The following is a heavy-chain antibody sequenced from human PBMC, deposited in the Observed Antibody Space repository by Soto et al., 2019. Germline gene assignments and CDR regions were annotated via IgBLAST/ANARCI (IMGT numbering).Heavy chain of an antibody. CDR1: GYSFTSCG. V-gene: IGHV1-18*01. CDR3: ARWSSRSSCFDY. Sequence: ASVKVSCKASGYSFTSCGISWVRQAPGQGLEWMGWISAYNGNTNYAQKVQGRVTMTTDTSTNTAYMELRSLRSDDTAVYYCARWSSRSSCFDYWGQGTLVTVSS. J-gene: IGHJ4*02. CDR2: ISAYNGNT. D-gene: IGHD6-13*01.